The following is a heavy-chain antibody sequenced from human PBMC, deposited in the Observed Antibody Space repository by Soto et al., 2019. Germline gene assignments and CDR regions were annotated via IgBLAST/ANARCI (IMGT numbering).Heavy chain of an antibody. V-gene: IGHV6-1*01. J-gene: IGHJ4*02. CDR2: TYYRSKWYN. D-gene: IGHD3-16*01. Sequence: SPTLSLTCAISGDSVSGNSAAWNWIRQSPSRGLEWLGRTYYRSKWYNDYAVSVKSRITVTPDTSKNQFSLHLNSVTPEDTAVYYCARGFAYYESSDSYFDYWGQGALVTVSS. CDR1: GDSVSGNSAA. CDR3: ARGFAYYESSDSYFDY.